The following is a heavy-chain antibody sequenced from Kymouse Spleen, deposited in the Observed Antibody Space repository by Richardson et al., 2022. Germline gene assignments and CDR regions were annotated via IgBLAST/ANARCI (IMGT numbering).Heavy chain of an antibody. CDR1: GGSISSSSYY. Sequence: QLQLQESGPGLVKPSETLSLTCTVSGGSISSSSYYWGWIRQPPGKGLEWIGSIYYSGSTYYNPSLKSRVTISVDTSKNQFSLKLSSVTAADTAVYYCASTMVRGVIMRYWGQGTLVTVSS. J-gene: IGHJ4*02. CDR2: IYYSGST. V-gene: IGHV4-39*01. CDR3: ASTMVRGVIMRY. D-gene: IGHD3-10*01.